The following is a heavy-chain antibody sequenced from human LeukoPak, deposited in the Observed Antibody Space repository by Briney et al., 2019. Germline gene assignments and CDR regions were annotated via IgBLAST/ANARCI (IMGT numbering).Heavy chain of an antibody. CDR1: GFTFSDYY. J-gene: IGHJ4*02. CDR2: ISSSGSTI. CDR3: ARDFCSSTSCYSAVDY. D-gene: IGHD2-2*02. Sequence: GGSLRLSCAASGFTFSDYYMSWIRQAPGKGLEWVSYISSSGSTIYYADSVKGRFTISRDNAKNSLYLQMNSLRAEDTAVYYCARDFCSSTSCYSAVDYWGQGTLVTVSS. V-gene: IGHV3-11*04.